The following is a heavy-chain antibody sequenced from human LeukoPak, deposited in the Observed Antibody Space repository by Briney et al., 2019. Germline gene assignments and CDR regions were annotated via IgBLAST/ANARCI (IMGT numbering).Heavy chain of an antibody. Sequence: GGSLRLSCAASGFIFSSYTMNWVRQAPGKGLEWVSTISGIDTFYADSVKGRFTISRDNSKNTLYLQMISLRAEDTAVYYCTKDAPDSGGWFFFDSWGQGTLVTVSS. J-gene: IGHJ4*02. CDR3: TKDAPDSGGWFFFDS. D-gene: IGHD6-19*01. CDR1: GFIFSSYT. V-gene: IGHV3-23*01. CDR2: ISGIDT.